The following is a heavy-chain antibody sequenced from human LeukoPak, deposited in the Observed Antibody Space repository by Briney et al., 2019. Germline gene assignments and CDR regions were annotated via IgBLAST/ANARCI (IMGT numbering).Heavy chain of an antibody. J-gene: IGHJ4*02. Sequence: ASVKVSCKASGGTFSSYAISWVRQAPGQGLEWMGGIIPIFGTANYAQKFQGRVTITADESTSTAYMELSSLRSEDTAVYYCARAPPYSYDSSGYYDYWGQGTLVTVSS. V-gene: IGHV1-69*13. D-gene: IGHD3-22*01. CDR1: GGTFSSYA. CDR3: ARAPPYSYDSSGYYDY. CDR2: IIPIFGTA.